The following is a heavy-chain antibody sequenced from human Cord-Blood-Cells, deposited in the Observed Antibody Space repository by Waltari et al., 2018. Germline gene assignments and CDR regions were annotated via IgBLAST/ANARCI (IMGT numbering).Heavy chain of an antibody. CDR1: GFTFSSYW. D-gene: IGHD4-17*01. V-gene: IGHV3-74*01. CDR3: ARDYGDYAEYVQH. J-gene: IGHJ1*01. CDR2: INSDGSST. Sequence: EVQLVESGGGLVQPGGSLRLSCAASGFTFSSYWMHWVRQAPGKGLVCVSRINSDGSSTSYADSVKGRFTSSRDNAKNTLYLQMNSLRAEDTAVYYCARDYGDYAEYVQHWGQGTLVTGSS.